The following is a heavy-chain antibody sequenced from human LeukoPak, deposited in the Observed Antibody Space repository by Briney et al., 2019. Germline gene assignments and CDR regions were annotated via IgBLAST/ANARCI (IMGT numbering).Heavy chain of an antibody. CDR2: MNPNSGNT. CDR3: AKDIGYSNSIVDY. J-gene: IGHJ4*02. V-gene: IGHV1-8*01. CDR1: GYTFTSYD. D-gene: IGHD4-11*01. Sequence: ASVTVSCTASGYTFTSYDINWVRQATGQGLERMGWMNPNSGNTGYAQKFQGRVTMTRNTSISTAYMELSSLRAEDTAVYYCAKDIGYSNSIVDYWGQGTLVTVSS.